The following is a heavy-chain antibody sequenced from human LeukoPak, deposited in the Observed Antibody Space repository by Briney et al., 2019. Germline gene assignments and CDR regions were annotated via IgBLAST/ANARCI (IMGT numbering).Heavy chain of an antibody. V-gene: IGHV1-24*01. Sequence: GASVKVSCKVSGYTLTGLSMHWVRQAPGKGREWMGGFDHEDGETIYAQKFQGRATMTEDTSTDTAYMELSSLRSEDTAVYYCAAATPAAKGGGFDYWGQGTLVTVSS. CDR3: AAATPAAKGGGFDY. CDR2: FDHEDGET. J-gene: IGHJ4*02. CDR1: GYTLTGLS. D-gene: IGHD2-2*01.